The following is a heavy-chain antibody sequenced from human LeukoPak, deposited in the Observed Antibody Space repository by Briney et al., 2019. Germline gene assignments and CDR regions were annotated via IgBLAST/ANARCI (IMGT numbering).Heavy chain of an antibody. CDR1: GFTFSSYS. D-gene: IGHD3-10*01. CDR3: ARLVYYNGSGTYPYSFDY. V-gene: IGHV3-48*04. CDR2: ISSSSSTI. J-gene: IGHJ4*02. Sequence: GGSLRLSCAASGFTFSSYSMNWVGQAPGKGLEGVSYISSSSSTIYYADSVKGRFTISRDNAKNSLYLQMNSLRAEDTAVYYCARLVYYNGSGTYPYSFDYWGQGTLVTVSS.